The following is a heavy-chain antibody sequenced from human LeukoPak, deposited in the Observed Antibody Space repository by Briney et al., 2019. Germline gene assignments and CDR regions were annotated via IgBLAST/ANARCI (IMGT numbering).Heavy chain of an antibody. CDR1: GFTFSSYA. CDR2: IFGSGGST. J-gene: IGHJ4*02. Sequence: GGSLRLSCAASGFTFSSYAMYWVRQAPGKGLEWVSGIFGSGGSTHYADSVKGRFTISRDNSKNTVYLQMNSLRAEDTALYYCVREYCGGDCYTDFWGQGTLVTVSS. D-gene: IGHD2-21*02. CDR3: VREYCGGDCYTDF. V-gene: IGHV3-23*01.